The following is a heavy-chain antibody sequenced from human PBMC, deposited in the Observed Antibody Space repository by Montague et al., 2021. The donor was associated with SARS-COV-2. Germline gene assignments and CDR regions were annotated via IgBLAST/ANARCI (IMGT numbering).Heavy chain of an antibody. Sequence: SETLSLTCSRLGSWYSGADRKSTRLNPSHHGEWYADINHNRITKYNPTLKSRVTISVDVSKNQFSLKLTSVTAADTAVYYCARGRVEITMMVVVFTGGIYYFDSWGQGTLVTVSS. J-gene: IGHJ4*02. V-gene: IGHV4-34*01. CDR3: ARGRVEITMMVVVFTGGIYYFDS. CDR2: INHNRIT. D-gene: IGHD3-22*01. CDR1: GSWYSGAD.